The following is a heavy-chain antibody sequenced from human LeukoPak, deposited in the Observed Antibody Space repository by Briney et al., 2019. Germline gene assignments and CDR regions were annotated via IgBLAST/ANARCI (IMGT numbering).Heavy chain of an antibody. V-gene: IGHV4-30-4*01. CDR2: IYYSGST. Sequence: SQTLSLTCTVSGGSISSGDYCWSWIRQPPGKGLEWIGYIYYSGSTYYNPSLKSRVTISVDTSKNQFSLKLSSVTAADTAVYYCARGVGLATVVTPSLDWGQGTLVTVSS. D-gene: IGHD4-23*01. CDR1: GGSISSGDYC. CDR3: ARGVGLATVVTPSLD. J-gene: IGHJ4*02.